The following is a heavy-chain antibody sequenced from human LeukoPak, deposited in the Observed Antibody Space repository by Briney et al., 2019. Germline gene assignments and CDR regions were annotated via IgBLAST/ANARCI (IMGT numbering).Heavy chain of an antibody. Sequence: GGSLRLSCAASGFTFDDYAMHWVRQAPGKGLEWVSGISWNSGSIGYADSVKGRFTISRDNAKNSLYLQMNSLRAEDTALYYCAKDYSSGSYHPRNWFDPWGQGTLVTVSS. CDR3: AKDYSSGSYHPRNWFDP. D-gene: IGHD1-26*01. V-gene: IGHV3-9*01. CDR2: ISWNSGSI. J-gene: IGHJ5*02. CDR1: GFTFDDYA.